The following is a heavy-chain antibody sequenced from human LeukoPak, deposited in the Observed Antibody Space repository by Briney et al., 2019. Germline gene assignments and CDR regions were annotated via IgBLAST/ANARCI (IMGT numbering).Heavy chain of an antibody. Sequence: GGSLRLSCAASGFTVSSNYMSWVRQAPGKGLEWVSVIYSGGSTYYADSVKGRFTISRDNSKNTLYLQMNSLRAEDTAVYYCAKVRSRYYDSSGYWDYWGQGTLVTVSS. J-gene: IGHJ4*02. CDR1: GFTVSSNY. D-gene: IGHD3-22*01. CDR2: IYSGGST. V-gene: IGHV3-66*01. CDR3: AKVRSRYYDSSGYWDY.